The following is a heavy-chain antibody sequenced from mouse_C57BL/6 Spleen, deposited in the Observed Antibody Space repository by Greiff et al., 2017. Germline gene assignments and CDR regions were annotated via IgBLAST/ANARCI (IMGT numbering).Heavy chain of an antibody. CDR1: GFNFKDYY. CDR3: THLIYYCGISPSY. J-gene: IGHJ3*01. D-gene: IGHD1-1*01. V-gene: IGHV14-1*01. Sequence: VQLQQSGAELVRPGASVKLSCTASGFNFKDYYMHWVKQRPEQGLEWIGRIDPEDGDTEYAPKFQGKATMTADTSSNTAYLQLSSLTSEDTAVYYCTHLIYYCGISPSYWGQGTLVTVSA. CDR2: IDPEDGDT.